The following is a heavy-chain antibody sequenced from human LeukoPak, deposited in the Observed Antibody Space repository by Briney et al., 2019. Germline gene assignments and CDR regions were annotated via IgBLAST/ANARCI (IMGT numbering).Heavy chain of an antibody. CDR3: AKGLINDWSALEY. CDR1: GFTFVNYA. CDR2: VSGSGSNG. J-gene: IGHJ4*02. Sequence: GGSLRLSCAASGFTFVNYAMTWVRQAPGKGLEWISTVSGSGSNGYYLDSVRGRFTVSRDNSRDTVYLQMTSLRAEDTAVYYCAKGLINDWSALEYWGQGTLVTVSS. V-gene: IGHV3-23*01. D-gene: IGHD3-9*01.